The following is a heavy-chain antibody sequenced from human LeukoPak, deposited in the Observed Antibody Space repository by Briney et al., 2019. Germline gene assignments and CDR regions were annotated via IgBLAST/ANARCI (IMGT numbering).Heavy chain of an antibody. V-gene: IGHV3-21*01. Sequence: PGGSLRLSCAASGFTFSIYSMNWVRQAPGKGLEWVSSISTSSTYIDYADSVKGRFTISRDNAKDSLYLQMNSLRAEDTAVYYPFLAYGDSVVWGQGTLVTVSS. CDR2: ISTSSTYI. CDR3: FLAYGDSVV. D-gene: IGHD4-17*01. J-gene: IGHJ4*02. CDR1: GFTFSIYS.